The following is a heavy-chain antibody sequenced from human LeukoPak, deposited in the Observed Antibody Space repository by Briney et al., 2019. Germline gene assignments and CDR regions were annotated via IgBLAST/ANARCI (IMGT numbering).Heavy chain of an antibody. CDR1: GFTFSSYG. CDR2: IWYDGSNK. J-gene: IGHJ6*02. CDR3: ARAVAKDSGMDV. D-gene: IGHD2-15*01. V-gene: IGHV3-33*01. Sequence: GGSLRLSCAASGFTFSSYGMHWVRQAPGKGLEWVAVIWYDGSNKYYADSVKGRFTISRDNSKNTLYLRMNSLRAEDTAVYYCARAVAKDSGMDVWGQGTTVTVSS.